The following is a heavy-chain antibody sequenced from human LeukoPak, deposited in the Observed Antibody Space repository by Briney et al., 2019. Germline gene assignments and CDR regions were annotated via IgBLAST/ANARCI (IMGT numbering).Heavy chain of an antibody. CDR1: GGSISSSIYY. D-gene: IGHD5-12*01. CDR3: ASYSGYDVVVGY. Sequence: SETLSLTCTVSGGSISSSIYYWGWIRQPPGKGLEWIGSIYYSGSTYYNPSLKSRVTISVDTSKNQFSLKLSSVTAADTAVYYCASYSGYDVVVGYWGQGTLVTVSS. V-gene: IGHV4-39*01. J-gene: IGHJ4*02. CDR2: IYYSGST.